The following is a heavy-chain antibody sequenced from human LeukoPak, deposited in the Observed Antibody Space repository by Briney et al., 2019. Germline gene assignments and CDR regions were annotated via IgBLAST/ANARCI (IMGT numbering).Heavy chain of an antibody. J-gene: IGHJ3*02. CDR2: ISSSSSYI. CDR1: AFTFSSYS. D-gene: IGHD1-7*01. V-gene: IGHV3-21*01. Sequence: GGSLTLSCAASAFTFSSYSMNWVRQAPGKVLEWVSSISSSSSYIYYADSVKGRFTISRDNAKNSLYLQMNSLRAEDTAVYYCARGPLTGTTIDAFDIWGQGTMVTVSS. CDR3: ARGPLTGTTIDAFDI.